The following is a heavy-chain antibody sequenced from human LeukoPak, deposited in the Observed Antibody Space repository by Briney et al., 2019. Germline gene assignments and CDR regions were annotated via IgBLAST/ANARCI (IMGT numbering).Heavy chain of an antibody. V-gene: IGHV3-48*03. CDR3: TRGGRFGTN. D-gene: IGHD3-10*01. J-gene: IGHJ4*02. Sequence: GGSLRLSCAASGFTFSGYEMNWVRQAPGKGLEWISYIGSSGSTIYYADSVKGRFTISRDNAKNSLSLQMNSLRAEDTAVYYCTRGGRFGTNWGQGTLVTVSS. CDR1: GFTFSGYE. CDR2: IGSSGSTI.